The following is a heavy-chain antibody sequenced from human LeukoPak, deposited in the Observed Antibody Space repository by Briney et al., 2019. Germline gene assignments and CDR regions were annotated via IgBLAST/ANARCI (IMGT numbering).Heavy chain of an antibody. D-gene: IGHD5-18*01. CDR3: AYRWIQLSHSDY. Sequence: SETLSLTCAVYGGSFSGYYWSWIRQPPGKGLEWIGEINHSGSTNYNPSLKSRVTISVDTSKNQFSLKLSSVTAADTAVYYCAYRWIQLSHSDYWGQGTMVTASS. CDR1: GGSFSGYY. V-gene: IGHV4-34*01. CDR2: INHSGST. J-gene: IGHJ4*02.